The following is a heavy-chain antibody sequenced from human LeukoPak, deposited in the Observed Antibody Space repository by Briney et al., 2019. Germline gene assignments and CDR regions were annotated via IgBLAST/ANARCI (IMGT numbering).Heavy chain of an antibody. J-gene: IGHJ3*02. D-gene: IGHD1-14*01. CDR3: ARQPGGTAAFDI. CDR1: GASINTYW. V-gene: IGHV4-59*08. CDR2: SHYSGDS. Sequence: PSETLSLTCTVSGASINTYWWSWIRQPPGKGLEWIGYSHYSGDSNYNPSLKSQLTISVDTSKNEVSLVLTSVTAADTALYYCARQPGGTAAFDIWAQGTMVTVS.